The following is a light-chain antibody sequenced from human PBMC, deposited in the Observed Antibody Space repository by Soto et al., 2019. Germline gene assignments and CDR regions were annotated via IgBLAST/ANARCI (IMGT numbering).Light chain of an antibody. CDR1: QSVNSN. V-gene: IGKV3-11*01. CDR2: DAS. CDR3: QHGSDWPPFN. J-gene: IGKJ5*01. Sequence: EIVLTQSPASLSLSPGERATLSCRASQSVNSNLDWYQHKPGQAPRLLIYDASNRATGIPARFSGSGSGTDFNLTVSSLEPEDFAVYYCQHGSDWPPFNFGQGTRLE.